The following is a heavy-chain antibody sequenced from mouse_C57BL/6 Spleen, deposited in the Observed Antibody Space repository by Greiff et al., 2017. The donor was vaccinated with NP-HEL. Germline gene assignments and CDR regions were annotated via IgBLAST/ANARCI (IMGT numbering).Heavy chain of an antibody. Sequence: VQLQESGAELVKPGASVKISCKASGYAFSSYWMNWVKQRPGKGLEWIGQIYPGDGDTNYNGKFKGKATLTADKSSSTAYMQLSSLTSEDSAVYFCARVGNYAYYFDYWGQGTTLTVSS. D-gene: IGHD2-1*01. J-gene: IGHJ2*01. CDR3: ARVGNYAYYFDY. CDR2: IYPGDGDT. V-gene: IGHV1-80*01. CDR1: GYAFSSYW.